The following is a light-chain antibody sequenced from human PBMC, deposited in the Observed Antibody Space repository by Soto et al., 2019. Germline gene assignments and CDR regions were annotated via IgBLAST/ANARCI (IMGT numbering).Light chain of an antibody. Sequence: EIVLTQSPGTLSLSPGERATLSCRASQSVNSRYLAWYQHKPGQAPRLLIYGASSRATGIPDRFSGRASGADFTLIIPRREPEDSAVYYCVQFDYPPSTLTFGQGTKVDI. CDR2: GAS. CDR1: QSVNSRY. J-gene: IGKJ1*01. V-gene: IGKV3-20*01. CDR3: VQFDYPPSTLT.